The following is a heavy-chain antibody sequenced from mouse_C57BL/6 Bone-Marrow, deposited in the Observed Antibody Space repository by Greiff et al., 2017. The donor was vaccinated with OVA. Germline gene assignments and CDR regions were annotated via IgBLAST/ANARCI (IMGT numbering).Heavy chain of an antibody. Sequence: EVKLVESGGGLVQPGGSLKLSCAASGFTFSDYYMYWVRQTPEKRLEWVAYISNGGGSTYYPDTVKGRFTITRDNAKNTLYLQMSRLKSEDTAMYYCATYYRNYDAMDYWGQGTSVTVSS. CDR3: ATYYRNYDAMDY. CDR1: GFTFSDYY. D-gene: IGHD2-10*01. V-gene: IGHV5-12*01. J-gene: IGHJ4*01. CDR2: ISNGGGST.